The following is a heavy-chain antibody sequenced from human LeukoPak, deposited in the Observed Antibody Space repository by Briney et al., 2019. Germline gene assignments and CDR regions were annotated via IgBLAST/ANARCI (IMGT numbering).Heavy chain of an antibody. CDR3: ARLVVTAIHYYFDY. V-gene: IGHV4-61*02. D-gene: IGHD2-21*02. Sequence: SEILSLTCTVSGGSISSGSYYWSWIRQPAGKGLEWIGRIYTSGSTNYNPSLKSRVTISVDTSKNQFSLKLSSVTAADTAVYYCARLVVTAIHYYFDYWGQGTLVTVSS. CDR2: IYTSGST. J-gene: IGHJ4*02. CDR1: GGSISSGSYY.